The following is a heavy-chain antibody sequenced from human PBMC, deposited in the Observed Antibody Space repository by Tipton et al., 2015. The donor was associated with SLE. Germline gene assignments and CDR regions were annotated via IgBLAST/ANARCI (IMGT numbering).Heavy chain of an antibody. CDR1: GYTFTSYW. D-gene: IGHD5-12*01. V-gene: IGHV5-10-1*01. CDR2: IDPSDSYT. J-gene: IGHJ4*01. CDR3: ARRRLIGPDTGLN. Sequence: QSGAEVKKPGASVKVSCKASGYTFTSYWIIWVRQMPGKGLECMGRIDPSDSYTKYSPSFQGHVTISADKSISTAYLQWSSLKASDTAMYYCARRRLIGPDTGLNWGHGTLVTVSS.